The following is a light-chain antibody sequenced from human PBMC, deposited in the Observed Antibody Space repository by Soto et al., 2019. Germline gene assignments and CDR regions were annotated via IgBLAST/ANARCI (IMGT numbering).Light chain of an antibody. J-gene: IGLJ1*01. V-gene: IGLV1-40*01. Sequence: QPELTQVPSVYGVEGDGVTISCTGSSSNIGAGYDVHWYQQLPGTAPKLLIYGNSNRPSGVPDRFSGSKSGTSASLAITGLQAEDEADYYCQSYDSSLSGYVFGTGTKVTVL. CDR1: SSNIGAGYD. CDR3: QSYDSSLSGYV. CDR2: GNS.